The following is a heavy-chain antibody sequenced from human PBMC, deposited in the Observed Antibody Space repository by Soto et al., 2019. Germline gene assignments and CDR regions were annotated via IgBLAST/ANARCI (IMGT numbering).Heavy chain of an antibody. Sequence: PGGSLRLSCAASGFTLSSYAMSWVRQAPGKGLEWVSIIIGSGGNTYYADSVNGRFTISRDNSKNTVYLQMNSLRVEDTAVYYCVKDHCGGDCYSEPYFDFWGRGSQVTVSS. CDR1: GFTLSSYA. CDR3: VKDHCGGDCYSEPYFDF. CDR2: IIGSGGNT. V-gene: IGHV3-23*01. D-gene: IGHD2-21*02. J-gene: IGHJ4*02.